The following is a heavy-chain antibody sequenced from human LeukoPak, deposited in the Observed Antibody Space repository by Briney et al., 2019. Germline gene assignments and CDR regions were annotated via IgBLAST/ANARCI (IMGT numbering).Heavy chain of an antibody. J-gene: IGHJ6*03. CDR2: IYYSGST. CDR3: ARRVVRGRYYYYYYMDV. Sequence: SETLSLTCTVSGGSISSSSYYWGWIRQPPGKGLEWIGSIYYSGSTYYNPSLKSRVTISVDTSKNQFSLKLSSVTAADTAVYYCARRVVRGRYYYYYYMDVWGKGTTVTISS. V-gene: IGHV4-39*01. CDR1: GGSISSSSYY. D-gene: IGHD3-10*01.